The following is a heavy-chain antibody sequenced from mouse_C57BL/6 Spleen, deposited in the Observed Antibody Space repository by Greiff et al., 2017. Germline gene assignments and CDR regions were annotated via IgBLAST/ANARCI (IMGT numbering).Heavy chain of an antibody. CDR2: IDPSDSYT. CDR3: ANGHDYLDY. V-gene: IGHV1-69*01. J-gene: IGHJ2*01. CDR1: GYTFTSYW. D-gene: IGHD2-3*01. Sequence: QVQLQQPGAELVMPGASVKLSCKASGYTFTSYWMHWVKQRPGQGLEWIGEIDPSDSYTNYNQKFKGKSTLTVDKSSSTAYMQLSSLTSEDSAVYYCANGHDYLDYWGQGTTLTVSS.